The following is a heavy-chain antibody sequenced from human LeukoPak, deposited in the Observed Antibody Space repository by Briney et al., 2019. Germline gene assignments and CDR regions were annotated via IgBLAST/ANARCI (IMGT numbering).Heavy chain of an antibody. V-gene: IGHV4-39*01. D-gene: IGHD3-3*01. J-gene: IGHJ4*02. Sequence: PSETLSLTCTVSGGSISSSSYYWGWIRQPPGKGLEWIGSIYYSGSTYYNPSLKSRVTISVDTSKNQFSLKLSSVTAADTAVYYCARRTTYYDFRSAVLSGRYFDYWGQGTLVTVSS. CDR1: GGSISSSSYY. CDR2: IYYSGST. CDR3: ARRTTYYDFRSAVLSGRYFDY.